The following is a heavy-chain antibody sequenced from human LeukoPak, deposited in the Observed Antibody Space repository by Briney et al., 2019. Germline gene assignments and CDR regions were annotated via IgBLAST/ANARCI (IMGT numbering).Heavy chain of an antibody. CDR3: ARGGRWELPRPYAFDI. CDR1: GYTFTNYA. J-gene: IGHJ3*02. V-gene: IGHV1-3*01. CDR2: INAGNGNT. D-gene: IGHD1-26*01. Sequence: ASVKVSCKASGYTFTNYAIHWVRQAPGQRLEWMGWINAGNGNTKYSQEFQDRVTITRDTSASTAYMEVSSLRSDDTAVYYCARGGRWELPRPYAFDIWGQGTMVTVSS.